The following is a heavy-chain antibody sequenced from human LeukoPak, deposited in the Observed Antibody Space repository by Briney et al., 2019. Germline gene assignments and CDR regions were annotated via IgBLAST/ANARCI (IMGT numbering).Heavy chain of an antibody. CDR1: GGSISSGGYS. CDR2: IYYSGST. V-gene: IGHV4-61*08. CDR3: ARDSSSWSGWFDP. Sequence: SQTLSLTCAVSGGSISSGGYSWSWIRQPPGKGLEWIGYIYYSGSTNYNPSLKSRVTISVDTSRNQFSLKLSSVTAADTAVYYCARDSSSWSGWFDPWGQGTLVTVSS. J-gene: IGHJ5*02. D-gene: IGHD6-13*01.